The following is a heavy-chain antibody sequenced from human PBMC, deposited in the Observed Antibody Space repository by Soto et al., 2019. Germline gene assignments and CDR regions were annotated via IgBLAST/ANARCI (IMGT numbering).Heavy chain of an antibody. CDR3: ARGLYVDTAMVSGY. V-gene: IGHV1-8*01. CDR2: MNPNNGNT. Sequence: ASVKVSCKASGYTFTSYDINWVRQATGQGLEWMGWMNPNNGNTGYAQKFQGRVTMTRNTSISTAYMELSSLRSEDTAVYYCARGLYVDTAMVSGYWGQGTLVTVSS. CDR1: GYTFTSYD. D-gene: IGHD5-18*01. J-gene: IGHJ4*02.